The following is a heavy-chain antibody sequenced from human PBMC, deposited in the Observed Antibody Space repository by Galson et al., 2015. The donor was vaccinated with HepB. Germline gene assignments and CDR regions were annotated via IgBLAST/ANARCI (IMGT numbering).Heavy chain of an antibody. CDR3: ARVPLDYYYGSGSYRIDY. CDR1: GGTFSKYA. V-gene: IGHV1-69*13. CDR2: IIPIFGTA. J-gene: IGHJ4*02. D-gene: IGHD3-10*01. Sequence: SVKVSCKASGGTFSKYAISWVRQAPGQGLEWMGGIIPIFGTANYAQKFQGRVTITADDSTSTAYMELSSLRPEDTALYYCARVPLDYYYGSGSYRIDYWGQGTLVTVSS.